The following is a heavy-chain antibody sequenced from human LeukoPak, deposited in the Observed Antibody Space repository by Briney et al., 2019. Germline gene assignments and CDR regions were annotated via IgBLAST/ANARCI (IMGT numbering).Heavy chain of an antibody. CDR3: ARGLFLSGYLDAFDI. CDR1: GFTVDNKY. V-gene: IGHV3-53*01. D-gene: IGHD3-22*01. CDR2: IYNDGRT. Sequence: GGSLRLSCAASGFTVDNKYMTWVRQAPGKGLEWVSLIYNDGRTYYADSVKGRCTISRDNLKNVLYLQMNSLKVEDTALYYCARGLFLSGYLDAFDIWGQGTVVTVSS. J-gene: IGHJ3*02.